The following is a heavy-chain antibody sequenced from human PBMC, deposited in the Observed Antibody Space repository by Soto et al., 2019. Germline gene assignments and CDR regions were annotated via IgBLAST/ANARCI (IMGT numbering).Heavy chain of an antibody. Sequence: EVQLVESGGGLVQPGGSLRLSCAASGFTFSNYWLSWVRQAPGKGLEWLANIKEDGRETNYVDFVKGRFTISRDNAKNSLYLQINSLRAEDTAVFYCARERPSGLVDLDYWGQGTLVTVSS. D-gene: IGHD3-9*01. V-gene: IGHV3-7*01. CDR2: IKEDGRET. CDR1: GFTFSNYW. CDR3: ARERPSGLVDLDY. J-gene: IGHJ4*02.